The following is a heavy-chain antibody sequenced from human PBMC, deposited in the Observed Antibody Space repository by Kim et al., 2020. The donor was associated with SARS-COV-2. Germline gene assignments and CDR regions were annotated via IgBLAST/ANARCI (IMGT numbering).Heavy chain of an antibody. D-gene: IGHD1-26*01. V-gene: IGHV3-74*01. Sequence: ADSVKSRFTISSDNAKNTVYLQMISLRAEDTAVYYCARGSSGSYPRAYDIWGQGTMVTVSS. CDR3: ARGSSGSYPRAYDI. J-gene: IGHJ3*02.